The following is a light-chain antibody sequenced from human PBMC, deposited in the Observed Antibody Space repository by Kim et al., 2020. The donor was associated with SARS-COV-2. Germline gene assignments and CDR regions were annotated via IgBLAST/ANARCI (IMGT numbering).Light chain of an antibody. CDR2: STN. J-gene: IGLJ3*02. Sequence: QTVVTQEPSFSVSPGGTVTLTCGLTSGPVSSGKYPTWYQQTPGQAPRTLIHSTNSRSSGVPDRFSGSILGNKAALTITGAQAEDEGDYYCVVYMGAGISVFGGGTQLTVL. CDR1: SGPVSSGKY. V-gene: IGLV8-61*01. CDR3: VVYMGAGISV.